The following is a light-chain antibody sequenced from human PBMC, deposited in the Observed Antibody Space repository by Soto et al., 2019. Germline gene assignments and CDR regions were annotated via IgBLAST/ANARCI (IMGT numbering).Light chain of an antibody. CDR2: EVI. Sequence: QSVLTQPASVSGSPGQSITISCTGTSTDVGGYNYVSWYQQHPGKAPKLMIYEVINRPSGVSNRFSGSKSGNTASLTISGLQAEDEADYYCSSYTTSSTLVFGTWTKLTVL. J-gene: IGLJ1*01. CDR3: SSYTTSSTLV. CDR1: STDVGGYNY. V-gene: IGLV2-14*01.